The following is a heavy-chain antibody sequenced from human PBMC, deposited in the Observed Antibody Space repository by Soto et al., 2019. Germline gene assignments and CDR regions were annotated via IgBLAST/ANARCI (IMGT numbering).Heavy chain of an antibody. J-gene: IGHJ5*02. CDR3: ARHQRSEDYGDYLYNWFDP. Sequence: SQTLSLTCTVSGASITSYYWSWLRQPPGKGLEWVGYVYYSGNTNSNPSLKSRVTISLDTSKNQFSLKLRSVTAADTAVYYCARHQRSEDYGDYLYNWFDPWGQGTLVTVSS. CDR1: GASITSYY. D-gene: IGHD4-17*01. V-gene: IGHV4-59*08. CDR2: VYYSGNT.